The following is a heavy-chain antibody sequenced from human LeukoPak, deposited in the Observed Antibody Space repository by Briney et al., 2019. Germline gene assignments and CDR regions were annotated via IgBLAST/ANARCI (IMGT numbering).Heavy chain of an antibody. Sequence: QPGGSLRLSCAASGFTFDDYGMSWVRQAPGKGLEWVSGINWNAGSTAYADSVKGRFTISRDNAKNSLYLQMNSLRPEDTAVYYCARDATEWELYYWYFDLWGRGTLVTVSS. J-gene: IGHJ2*01. V-gene: IGHV3-20*04. CDR1: GFTFDDYG. CDR2: INWNAGST. D-gene: IGHD1-26*01. CDR3: ARDATEWELYYWYFDL.